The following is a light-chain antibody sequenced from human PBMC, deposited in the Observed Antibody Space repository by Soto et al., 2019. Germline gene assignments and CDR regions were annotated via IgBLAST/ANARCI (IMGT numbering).Light chain of an antibody. CDR1: QSVSSN. CDR3: QQYDTWPRT. V-gene: IGKV3-15*01. CDR2: GAS. J-gene: IGKJ1*01. Sequence: EIVMTQSPASLSVPPGERATLSCRASQSVSSNFAWYLQKPGQAPRLLIYGASTRATAVPARFTASGSGTEFTFTISSLQSDDFGVYYCQQYDTWPRTFGQGTKVEIK.